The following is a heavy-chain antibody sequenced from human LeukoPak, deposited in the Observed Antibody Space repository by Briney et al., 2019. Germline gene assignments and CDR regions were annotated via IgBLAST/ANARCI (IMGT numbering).Heavy chain of an antibody. CDR1: GFSFSAYD. CDR3: AKDPYRIIIFCPDH. Sequence: GRSLRLSCAASGFSFSAYDMHWVRQAPGKGLEWVAVISYDGSNRYYLDSVKGRFTISRDNSKNTLYLQMNSLRGEDTAVYYCAKDPYRIIIFCPDHWGQGTLVTVSS. V-gene: IGHV3-30*18. D-gene: IGHD3-9*01. CDR2: ISYDGSNR. J-gene: IGHJ4*02.